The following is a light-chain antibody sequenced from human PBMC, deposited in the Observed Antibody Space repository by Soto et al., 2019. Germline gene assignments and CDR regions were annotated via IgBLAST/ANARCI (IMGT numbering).Light chain of an antibody. CDR3: QQYSHWPWT. V-gene: IGKV3-15*01. Sequence: EVVMTQSPATLSVSPNERATLSCRASQRVNTNLAWYQQTPGQVPRLLIYGASTRATGIPVRFSGSGSGTEFTLTISSLQSEDFAVYYCQQYSHWPWTFGQGTKVEIK. CDR2: GAS. CDR1: QRVNTN. J-gene: IGKJ1*01.